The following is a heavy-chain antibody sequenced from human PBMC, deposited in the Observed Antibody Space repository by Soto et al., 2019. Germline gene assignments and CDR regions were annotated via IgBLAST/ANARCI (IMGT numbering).Heavy chain of an antibody. J-gene: IGHJ2*01. Sequence: VASVEVSCRASGYTFTSYAMHWVRQAPGQRLEWMGWINAGNGNTKYSQKFQGRVTITRDTSASTAYMELSSLRSEDTAVYYCARVYYDSSSYYWYFDLWGRGTLVTVSS. CDR3: ARVYYDSSSYYWYFDL. V-gene: IGHV1-3*01. D-gene: IGHD3-22*01. CDR1: GYTFTSYA. CDR2: INAGNGNT.